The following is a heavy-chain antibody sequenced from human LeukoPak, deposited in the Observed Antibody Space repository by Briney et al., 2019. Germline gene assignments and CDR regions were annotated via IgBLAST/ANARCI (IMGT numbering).Heavy chain of an antibody. CDR2: FDPEDGET. CDR3: ATDRLITAGTALNWFDP. D-gene: IGHD6-13*01. Sequence: ASVKVSCTVSGYTLTELSMHWVRQAPGKGLEWMGGFDPEDGETIYAQKFQGRVTMTEDTSTDTAYMELSSLRSEDTAVYYCATDRLITAGTALNWFDPWGQGTLVTVSS. V-gene: IGHV1-24*01. J-gene: IGHJ5*02. CDR1: GYTLTELS.